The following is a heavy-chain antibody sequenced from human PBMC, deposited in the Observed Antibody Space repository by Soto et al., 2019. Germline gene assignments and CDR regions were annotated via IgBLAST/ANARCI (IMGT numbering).Heavy chain of an antibody. CDR2: IYSGGST. J-gene: IGHJ4*02. CDR3: AREWYYYGSRNFDY. CDR1: GFTVSSNY. D-gene: IGHD3-10*01. V-gene: IGHV3-66*01. Sequence: PGGSLSLSCAASGFTVSSNYMSWVRQAPGKGLEWVSVIYSGGSTYYADSVKGRFTISRDNSKNTLYLQMNSLRAEDTAVYYCAREWYYYGSRNFDYWGQGTLVTVSS.